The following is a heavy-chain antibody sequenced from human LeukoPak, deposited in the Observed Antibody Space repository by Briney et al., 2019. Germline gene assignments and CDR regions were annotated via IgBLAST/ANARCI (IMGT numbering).Heavy chain of an antibody. CDR3: ARGFYYDSSGYYYPLDY. CDR1: GYTFTSYY. Sequence: ASVKVSCKASGYTFTSYYMHWVRQAPGQGLEWMGIINPSGGSTSYAQKFQGRVTMTRDRSTGTVYMELSSLRSEDTAVYYCARGFYYDSSGYYYPLDYWGQGTLVTVSS. V-gene: IGHV1-46*01. CDR2: INPSGGST. D-gene: IGHD3-22*01. J-gene: IGHJ4*02.